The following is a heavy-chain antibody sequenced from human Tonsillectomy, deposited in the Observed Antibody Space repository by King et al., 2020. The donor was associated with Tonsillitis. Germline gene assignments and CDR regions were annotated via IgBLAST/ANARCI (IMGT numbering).Heavy chain of an antibody. J-gene: IGHJ6*02. CDR3: ARVSAEYDFWSGYYYYNYGMDV. Sequence: QVQLVESGGGVVQPGRSLRLYCAASGFTFSSYAMHWVRQATGKGLDWVAVISYDGSNKYYADSEKGRFTISRDNSKNTLYLQMNSLRAGDTAVYYCARVSAEYDFWSGYYYYNYGMDVWGQGTTVTVSS. D-gene: IGHD3-3*01. V-gene: IGHV3-30*04. CDR2: ISYDGSNK. CDR1: GFTFSSYA.